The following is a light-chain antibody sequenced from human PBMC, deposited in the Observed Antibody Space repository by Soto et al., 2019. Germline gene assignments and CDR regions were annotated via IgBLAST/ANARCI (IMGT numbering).Light chain of an antibody. J-gene: IGLJ1*01. CDR2: DVV. CDR1: SSDVGGFNS. Sequence: QSVLTQPASVSGSPGQSTTISCTGTSSDVGGFNSVSWYQLRPGTAPKLILYDVVDRPSGVSYRFSGSKSVNTATLTISGLQAEDEADYYCSSYTSSSTRVFGTGTKVTVL. CDR3: SSYTSSSTRV. V-gene: IGLV2-14*03.